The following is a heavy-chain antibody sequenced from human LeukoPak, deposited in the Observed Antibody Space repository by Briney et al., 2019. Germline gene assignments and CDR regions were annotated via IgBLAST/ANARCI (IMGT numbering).Heavy chain of an antibody. J-gene: IGHJ4*02. Sequence: PSETLSLTCTVSGYSISSGYYWGWIRQPPGKGLESIGSIYHSGSTYYNPSLKSRVTISVDTSKNQFSLKLSSVTAADTAVYYCARDLSQGVVTYDYWGQGTLVTVSS. CDR1: GYSISSGYY. D-gene: IGHD3-22*01. V-gene: IGHV4-38-2*02. CDR3: ARDLSQGVVTYDY. CDR2: IYHSGST.